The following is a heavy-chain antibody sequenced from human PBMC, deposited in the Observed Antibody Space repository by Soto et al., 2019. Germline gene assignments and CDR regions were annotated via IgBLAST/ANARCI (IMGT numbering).Heavy chain of an antibody. V-gene: IGHV1-18*01. CDR2: ISAYNGNT. J-gene: IGHJ6*02. CDR3: VRGREQLVSYDYGMDV. Sequence: ASVKVSCKASGYTFTSYGISWVRQAPGQGLEWMGWISAYNGNTNYAQKLQGRVTMTTDTSTSTAYMELRSLRSDGRAVYYCVRGREQLVSYDYGMDVWGQGTTVTVYS. D-gene: IGHD6-6*01. CDR1: GYTFTSYG.